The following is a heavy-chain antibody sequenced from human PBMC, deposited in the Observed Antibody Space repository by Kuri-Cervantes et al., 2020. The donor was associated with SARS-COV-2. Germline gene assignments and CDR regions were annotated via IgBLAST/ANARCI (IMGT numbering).Heavy chain of an antibody. Sequence: GESLKISCAASGFTFSSYWMSWVRQAPGKGLEWVANIKQDGSEKYYVDSVKGRFTISRDNAKNSLYLQMNSLRAEDTAVYYCAKDPRVIIAAAGDGYWGQGTLVTVSS. J-gene: IGHJ4*02. V-gene: IGHV3-7*01. D-gene: IGHD6-13*01. CDR3: AKDPRVIIAAAGDGY. CDR2: IKQDGSEK. CDR1: GFTFSSYW.